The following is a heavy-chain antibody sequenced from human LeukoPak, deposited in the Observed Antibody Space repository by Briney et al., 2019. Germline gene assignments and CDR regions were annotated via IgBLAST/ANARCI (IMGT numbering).Heavy chain of an antibody. V-gene: IGHV1-18*01. CDR3: ASLRVPGYFDY. D-gene: IGHD3-16*01. CDR2: ISTYNGNT. CDR1: GYTFTSYG. Sequence: ASVKVSCKASGYTFTSYGISWVRQAPGQGLEWMGWISTYNGNTNYAQKLQGRVTLTTDTSTSTAYMELRSLRSDDTAVFYCASLRVPGYFDYWGQGTLVTVSS. J-gene: IGHJ4*03.